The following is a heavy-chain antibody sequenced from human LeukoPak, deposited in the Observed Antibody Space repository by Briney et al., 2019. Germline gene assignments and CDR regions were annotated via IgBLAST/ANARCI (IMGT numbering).Heavy chain of an antibody. V-gene: IGHV3-64*01. J-gene: IGHJ6*03. CDR1: GFTFSSYA. CDR2: ISSDGGST. D-gene: IGHD3-10*01. CDR3: ARFVAWLDYYMDV. Sequence: GGSLRLSCAASGFTFSSYAIHWVRQAPGKGLEYVSAISSDGGSTHYANSVEGRFTISRYNSKNTLYLQMGSLRAEDMAVYYCARFVAWLDYYMDVWGKGTTVTVSS.